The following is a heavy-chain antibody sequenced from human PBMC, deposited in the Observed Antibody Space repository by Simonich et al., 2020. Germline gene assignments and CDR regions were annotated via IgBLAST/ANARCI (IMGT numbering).Heavy chain of an antibody. Sequence: EVQLVQSGAEVNKPGATVKIYCKVSGYTFTDYYMHWVEQAPGKGHEGMGLVDTEDGETIYAEKCQGRVTITADTSTDTAYMELSSLRSEDTAVYYCATDTYSSSWYGGGVYWGQGTLVTVSS. V-gene: IGHV1-69-2*01. J-gene: IGHJ4*02. CDR1: GYTFTDYY. CDR2: VDTEDGET. CDR3: ATDTYSSSWYGGGVY. D-gene: IGHD6-13*01.